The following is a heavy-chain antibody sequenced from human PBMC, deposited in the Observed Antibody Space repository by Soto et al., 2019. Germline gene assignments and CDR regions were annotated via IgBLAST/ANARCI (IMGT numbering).Heavy chain of an antibody. CDR1: GFTFSSYA. CDR2: ISYDGSNK. Sequence: QVQLVESGGGVVQPGRSLRLSCAASGFTFSSYAMHWVRQAPGKGLEWVAVISYDGSNKYYEDSVKGRFTISRDNSKNTLYLQMNSLGAEAKAVYYCAKDGLPGGVDYWGQGNLVTVSS. J-gene: IGHJ4*02. V-gene: IGHV3-30-3*01. CDR3: AKDGLPGGVDY. D-gene: IGHD2-2*01.